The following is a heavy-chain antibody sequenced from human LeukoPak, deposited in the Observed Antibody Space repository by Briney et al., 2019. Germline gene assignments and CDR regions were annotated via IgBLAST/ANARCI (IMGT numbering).Heavy chain of an antibody. J-gene: IGHJ4*02. D-gene: IGHD2-15*01. CDR2: ISYDGSNK. V-gene: IGHV3-30*04. CDR1: GFTFSSYA. Sequence: QAGGSLRLSCAASGFTFSSYAMHWVRQAPGKGLEWVAVISYDGSNKYYAGSVKGRFTISRDNSKNTLYLQMNSLRAEDTAVYYCARDFSKVVAATLGVDYWGQGTLVTVSS. CDR3: ARDFSKVVAATLGVDY.